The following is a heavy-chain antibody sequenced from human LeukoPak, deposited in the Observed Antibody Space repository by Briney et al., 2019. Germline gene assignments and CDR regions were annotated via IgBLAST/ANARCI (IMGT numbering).Heavy chain of an antibody. Sequence: PGGSLRLSCAASGFTFSIYAMSWVRQAPGKGLEWVSTVSGSGHSTFYADSVKGRFTVSRDNAKNSLYLQMNSLRAEDTAVYYCAELGITMIGGVWGKGTTVTISS. D-gene: IGHD3-10*02. CDR1: GFTFSIYA. J-gene: IGHJ6*04. CDR2: VSGSGHST. V-gene: IGHV3-23*01. CDR3: AELGITMIGGV.